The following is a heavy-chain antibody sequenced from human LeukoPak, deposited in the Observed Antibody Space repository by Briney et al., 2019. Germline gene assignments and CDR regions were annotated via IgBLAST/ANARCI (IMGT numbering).Heavy chain of an antibody. CDR3: ARDSYPYSSSSGGSYFDY. V-gene: IGHV1-18*01. Sequence: ASVKVSCKASGYTFTSYGISWVRQAPGQGLEWMGWISAYNGNTNYAQKLQGRVTMTTDTSTSTAYMELRSLRSDDTAVYYCARDSYPYSSSSGGSYFDYWGRGTLVTVSS. J-gene: IGHJ4*02. D-gene: IGHD6-6*01. CDR2: ISAYNGNT. CDR1: GYTFTSYG.